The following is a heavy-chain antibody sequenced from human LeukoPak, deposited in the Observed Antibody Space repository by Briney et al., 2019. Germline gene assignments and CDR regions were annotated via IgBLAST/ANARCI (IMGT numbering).Heavy chain of an antibody. CDR2: ISGSGDNT. J-gene: IGHJ4*02. CDR3: AKGSYYDSSGSFYFDY. CDR1: GFTLSSYG. Sequence: GGSLRLSCAASGFTLSSYGMSWVRQAPGKGLEWVSGISGSGDNTYYADSVKGRFTISRDNSKNTLYVQVNSLGAEDTAAYYCAKGSYYDSSGSFYFDYWGQGTLVTVSS. D-gene: IGHD3-22*01. V-gene: IGHV3-23*01.